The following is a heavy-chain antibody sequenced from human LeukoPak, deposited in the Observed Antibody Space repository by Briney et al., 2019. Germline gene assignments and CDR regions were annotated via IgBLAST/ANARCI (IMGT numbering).Heavy chain of an antibody. Sequence: SETLSLTCTVSGASIISTDYYWGWIRQPPGGGLEWIGSVDNSGNTYYSPSLMSRVTMSVDTSKNQFSLKLNSVTAADTALYYCARPLLTGYRCDTFHIWGQGTMVTVSS. V-gene: IGHV4-39*01. CDR2: VDNSGNT. CDR1: GASIISTDYY. D-gene: IGHD3-9*01. J-gene: IGHJ3*02. CDR3: ARPLLTGYRCDTFHI.